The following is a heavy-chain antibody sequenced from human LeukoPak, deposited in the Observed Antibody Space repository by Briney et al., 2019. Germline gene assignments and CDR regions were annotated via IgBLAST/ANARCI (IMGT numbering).Heavy chain of an antibody. V-gene: IGHV3-23*01. Sequence: GGSLRLSCAASGFTFSSYSMNWVRQAPGKGLEWVSAISGSGGSTYYADSVKGRFTISRDNSKNTLYLQMNSLRAEDTALYYCAKGQLVRGEFDYWGQGTLVTVSS. J-gene: IGHJ4*02. CDR2: ISGSGGST. CDR3: AKGQLVRGEFDY. D-gene: IGHD6-6*01. CDR1: GFTFSSYS.